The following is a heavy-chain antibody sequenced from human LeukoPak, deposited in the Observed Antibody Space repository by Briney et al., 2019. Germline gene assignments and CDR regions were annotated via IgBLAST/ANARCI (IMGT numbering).Heavy chain of an antibody. CDR1: GFTLSTYA. J-gene: IGHJ4*02. V-gene: IGHV3-23*01. CDR2: ISDSSGTT. CDR3: AKHKGPGSFDY. D-gene: IGHD1-26*01. Sequence: GGSLRLSCAASGFTLSTYAMSWVRQTPGKGLEWVSGISDSSGTTYYADSVKGRFTISRDNSKNTLYLQMNSLRAEDTALYYCAKHKGPGSFDYWGQGTLVTVSS.